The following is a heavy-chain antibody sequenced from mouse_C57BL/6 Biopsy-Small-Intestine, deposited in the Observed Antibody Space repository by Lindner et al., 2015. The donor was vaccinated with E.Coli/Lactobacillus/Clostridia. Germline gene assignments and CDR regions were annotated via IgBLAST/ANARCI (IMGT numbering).Heavy chain of an antibody. D-gene: IGHD2-3*01. Sequence: VQLQESGPELVKPGASVKISCKASGYAFSSSWMNWVKQRPGKGLEWIGRIYPGDGDTNYNGKFKGKATLTADKSSSTAYMQLSSLTSEDSAVYFCASIPENYWGQGTSVTVSS. CDR1: GYAFSSSW. CDR3: ASIPENY. CDR2: IYPGDGDT. V-gene: IGHV1-82*01. J-gene: IGHJ4*01.